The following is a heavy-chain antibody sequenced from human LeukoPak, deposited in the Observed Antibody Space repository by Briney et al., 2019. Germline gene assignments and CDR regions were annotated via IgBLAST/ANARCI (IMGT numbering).Heavy chain of an antibody. Sequence: ASVKVSCKASGYTFTSYYIHWVRQAPGQGLEWMGWINPNHGDTNYAQKFQDRVSMTRDTSISTAYMHLSRLRSDDTAVYYCARSPHILTGENFDYWGQGTLLTVSS. CDR2: INPNHGDT. J-gene: IGHJ4*02. V-gene: IGHV1-2*02. D-gene: IGHD3-9*01. CDR1: GYTFTSYY. CDR3: ARSPHILTGENFDY.